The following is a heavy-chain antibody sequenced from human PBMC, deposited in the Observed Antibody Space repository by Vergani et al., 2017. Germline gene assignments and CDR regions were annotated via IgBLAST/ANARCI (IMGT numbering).Heavy chain of an antibody. CDR1: GGSISSGGYS. CDR2: IYHSGST. J-gene: IGHJ6*03. CDR3: AREXGGSPPDYYYYMDV. Sequence: QLQLQESASGLVKPSQTLSLTCAVSGGSISSGGYSWSWIRQPPGKGLEWIGYIYHSGSTYYNPSLKSRVTISVDRSKNQFSLKLSSVTAADTAVYYCAREXGGSPPDYYYYMDVWGKGTTVTVSS. D-gene: IGHD3-16*01. V-gene: IGHV4-30-2*01.